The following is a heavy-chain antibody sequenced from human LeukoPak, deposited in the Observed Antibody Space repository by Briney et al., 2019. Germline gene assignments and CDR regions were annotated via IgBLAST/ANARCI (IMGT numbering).Heavy chain of an antibody. CDR2: INWNSRTA. V-gene: IGHV3-9*03. D-gene: IGHD4-17*01. Sequence: PGRPLRLSCAASGFTFDDYAMHWVRQAPGKGLEWVSGINWNSRTADYADSVKGRFTISRDNAKNSLYLQMDSLRSEDMALYYCTKDRSHNFGDHRGNGFHIWGQGTMVIVSS. CDR3: TKDRSHNFGDHRGNGFHI. J-gene: IGHJ3*02. CDR1: GFTFDDYA.